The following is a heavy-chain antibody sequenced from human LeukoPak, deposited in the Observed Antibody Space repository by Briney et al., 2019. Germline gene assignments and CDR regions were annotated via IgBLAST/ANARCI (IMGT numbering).Heavy chain of an antibody. Sequence: ASVKVSCKASGYTFTGYYMHWVRQAPGQGLEWMGWINPNSGGTNYAQKFQGRVTMTRDTSISTAYMELSRLRSDDTAVYYCARAESIPKMYYYGSSGCYGDYWGQGTLVTVSS. V-gene: IGHV1-2*02. CDR3: ARAESIPKMYYYGSSGCYGDY. D-gene: IGHD3-22*01. CDR2: INPNSGGT. J-gene: IGHJ4*02. CDR1: GYTFTGYY.